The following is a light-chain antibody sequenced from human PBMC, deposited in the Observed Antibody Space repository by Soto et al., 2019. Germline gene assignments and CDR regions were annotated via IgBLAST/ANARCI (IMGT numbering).Light chain of an antibody. J-gene: IGKJ2*01. CDR1: QSGSSN. Sequence: EIVMTQSPATLSVSPGERATLSCRASQSGSSNLAWYQQRPGQASRLLIYGASTRATGIPARFSGSRSGTEFTLTISSLQSEDFAVYYCQQYNNWPYTFGQGTKLEIK. CDR2: GAS. V-gene: IGKV3-15*01. CDR3: QQYNNWPYT.